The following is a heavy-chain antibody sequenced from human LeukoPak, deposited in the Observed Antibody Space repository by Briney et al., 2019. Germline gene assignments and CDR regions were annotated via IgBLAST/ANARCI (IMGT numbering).Heavy chain of an antibody. CDR1: GFHFSSYA. Sequence: GGPLRLSCAASGFHFSSYAMSWVRQAAGKGLEWVSSISGSGGSTYYPDSLKGRFPISKDNSKKPLHLQMNSLRAEDTAVYYCAKRGAGGTVTLAYWGQGTLVTVSS. J-gene: IGHJ4*02. D-gene: IGHD4-17*01. CDR3: AKRGAGGTVTLAY. CDR2: ISGSGGST. V-gene: IGHV3-23*01.